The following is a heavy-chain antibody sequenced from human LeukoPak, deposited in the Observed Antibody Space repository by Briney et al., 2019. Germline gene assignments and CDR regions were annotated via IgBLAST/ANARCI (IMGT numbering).Heavy chain of an antibody. CDR1: RLRFSSYW. J-gene: IGHJ3*02. V-gene: IGHV3-7*01. D-gene: IGHD1-1*01. Sequence: PGGSLRLSCAASRLRFSSYWMNWVRQAPGKGLEWVANIKQDGSEKYYVDSVKGRFTISRDNDKNSVYLQMNSLRAEDTAVYSCARTYWKDDAFDIWGQGTMVTVSS. CDR3: ARTYWKDDAFDI. CDR2: IKQDGSEK.